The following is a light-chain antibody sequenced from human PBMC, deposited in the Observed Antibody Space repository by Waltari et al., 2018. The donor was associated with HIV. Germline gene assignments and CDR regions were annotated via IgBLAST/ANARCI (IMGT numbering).Light chain of an antibody. V-gene: IGKV1-27*01. CDR2: GAS. CDR3: QMYSRAPRT. J-gene: IGKJ1*01. CDR1: LGIGNY. Sequence: DIQMTQSPSSLSASVGDRVTITCRASLGIGNYLAWYQQKPGKSPELLIHGASTLHSGAPSRFSGRGSGTYFTLTITSLQPEDAASYFCQMYSRAPRTFGHGTKVEIK.